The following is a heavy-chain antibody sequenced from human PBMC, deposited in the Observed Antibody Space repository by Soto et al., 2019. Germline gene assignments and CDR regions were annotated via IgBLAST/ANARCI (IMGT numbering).Heavy chain of an antibody. CDR3: ARDLDSYGYFDY. D-gene: IGHD5-18*01. J-gene: IGHJ4*02. Sequence: QVQLVQSGAEVKKPGASVKVSCKASGYTFTSYDISWVRQAPGQGLEWMGWISVYNGNTSYAQNLQGRVTMTTDTATSTAYRELRSLRSDDTAVYYCARDLDSYGYFDYWGQGTLVTVSS. CDR2: ISVYNGNT. V-gene: IGHV1-18*01. CDR1: GYTFTSYD.